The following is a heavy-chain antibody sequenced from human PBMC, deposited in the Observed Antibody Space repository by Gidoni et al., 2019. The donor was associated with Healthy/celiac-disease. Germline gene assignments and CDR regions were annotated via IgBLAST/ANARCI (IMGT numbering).Heavy chain of an antibody. J-gene: IGHJ3*02. D-gene: IGHD2-2*01. Sequence: QVQLVQSGAEVKKPGASVKVSCKASGYTFTGYYMHWVRQAPGQGLEWMGWINPNSGGTNYAQKFQGRVTMTRDTSISTAYMELSRLRSDDTAVYYCATAFTYCSSTSCRDLDAFDIWGQGTMVTVSS. V-gene: IGHV1-2*02. CDR3: ATAFTYCSSTSCRDLDAFDI. CDR1: GYTFTGYY. CDR2: INPNSGGT.